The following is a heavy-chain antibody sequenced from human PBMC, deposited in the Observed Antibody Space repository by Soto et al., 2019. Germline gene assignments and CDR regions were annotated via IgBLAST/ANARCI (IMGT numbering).Heavy chain of an antibody. Sequence: GGSLRLSCAASGFTFSSYAMSWVRQAPGKGLEWVSAISGSGGSTYYADSVKGRFTISRDNSKNTLYLQMNSLRAEDTAVYYCAKGFYGSGSYRGTPFDYWGQGTLVTVSS. V-gene: IGHV3-23*01. D-gene: IGHD3-10*01. J-gene: IGHJ4*02. CDR2: ISGSGGST. CDR3: AKGFYGSGSYRGTPFDY. CDR1: GFTFSSYA.